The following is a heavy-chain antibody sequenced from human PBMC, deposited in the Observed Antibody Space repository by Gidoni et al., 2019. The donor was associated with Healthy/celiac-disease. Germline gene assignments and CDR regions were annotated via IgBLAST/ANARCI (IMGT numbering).Heavy chain of an antibody. V-gene: IGHV3-64D*09. CDR2: ISSNGGST. CDR3: VKEFSSSWYGYFQH. D-gene: IGHD6-13*01. J-gene: IGHJ1*01. Sequence: QAPGKGLEYVAAISSNGGSTYYADSVKGRFTISRDNSKNTLYLQMSSLRAEDTAVYYCVKEFSSSWYGYFQHWGQGTLVTVSS.